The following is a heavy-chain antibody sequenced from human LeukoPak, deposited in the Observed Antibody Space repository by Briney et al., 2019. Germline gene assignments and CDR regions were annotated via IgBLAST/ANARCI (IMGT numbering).Heavy chain of an antibody. V-gene: IGHV6-1*01. J-gene: IGHJ4*02. Sequence: SQTLSLTCSISGDSVSSNSAAWNWIRPSPSRGLEWLGRTYYRSQWYNDYAVSVKSRITINPDISKNQFSLQLDSVTPEDTAVYYCARETLPYSSGCHFDYWGQGTLVTVSS. CDR1: GDSVSSNSAA. CDR3: ARETLPYSSGCHFDY. CDR2: TYYRSQWYN. D-gene: IGHD6-25*01.